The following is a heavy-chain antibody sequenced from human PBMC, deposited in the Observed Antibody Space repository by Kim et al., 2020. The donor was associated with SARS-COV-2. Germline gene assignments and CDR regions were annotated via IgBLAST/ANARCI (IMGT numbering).Heavy chain of an antibody. V-gene: IGHV1-18*01. CDR1: GYTFTSYG. CDR2: ISAYNGNT. J-gene: IGHJ4*02. Sequence: ASVKVSCKASGYTFTSYGINWVRQAPGQGLEWMGWISAYNGNTNYAQMLQGRVTMTTDTSTSTAYMELRSLRSDDTAVYYCARDHLPITMVRGVIRAFDYWGQGTLVTVSS. CDR3: ARDHLPITMVRGVIRAFDY. D-gene: IGHD3-10*01.